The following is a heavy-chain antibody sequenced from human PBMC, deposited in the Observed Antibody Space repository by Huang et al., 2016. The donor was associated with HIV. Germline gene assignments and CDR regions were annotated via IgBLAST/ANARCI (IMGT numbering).Heavy chain of an antibody. D-gene: IGHD5-12*01. CDR1: RFTFSNYA. CDR2: ISDDGSNK. Sequence: QVQLVESGGGVVPPGRSLRLSCAASRFTFSNYAMHWVRQAPGKGLEWVAVISDDGSNKYYADSVKGRFTIARDNSKNTLYLQMNSLRADDTAVYYCARDLWLRDLYYYYYMDVWGKGTTVTVSS. J-gene: IGHJ6*03. CDR3: ARDLWLRDLYYYYYMDV. V-gene: IGHV3-30-3*01.